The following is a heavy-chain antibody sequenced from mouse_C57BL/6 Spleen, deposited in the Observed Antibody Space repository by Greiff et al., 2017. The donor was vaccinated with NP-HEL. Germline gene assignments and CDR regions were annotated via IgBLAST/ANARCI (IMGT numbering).Heavy chain of an antibody. CDR3: AREGNYVRSFAY. CDR1: GYTFTSYW. Sequence: VQLQQPGAELVKPGASVKMSCKASGYTFTSYWITWVKQRPGQGLEWIGDIYPGSGSTNYNEKFKSKATLTVDTSSSTAYMQLSSLTSEDSAVYYCAREGNYVRSFAYWGQGTLVTVSA. CDR2: IYPGSGST. D-gene: IGHD2-1*01. J-gene: IGHJ3*01. V-gene: IGHV1-55*01.